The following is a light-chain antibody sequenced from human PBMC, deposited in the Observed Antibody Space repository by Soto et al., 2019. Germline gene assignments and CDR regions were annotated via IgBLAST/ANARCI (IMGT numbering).Light chain of an antibody. CDR2: GAS. Sequence: EIVLTQSPGTLSLSPGERATLSCRASQSVSRNYLAWYQQRPGQAPRLLIYGASSGAIGIPDRFSGSGSGTDFTLTISRLEPEDFAVYYCQQYDRSRTFGQGTKVEIK. CDR3: QQYDRSRT. V-gene: IGKV3-20*01. CDR1: QSVSRNY. J-gene: IGKJ1*01.